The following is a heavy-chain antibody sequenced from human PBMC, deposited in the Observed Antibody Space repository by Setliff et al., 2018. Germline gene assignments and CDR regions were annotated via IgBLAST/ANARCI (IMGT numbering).Heavy chain of an antibody. Sequence: GASVKVSCKASGGFSTHAISWVRQVPGQGLEWMGWINPNSGGTNYAQKFQGRVTMTRDTSISIAYMELSRLRSDDTAVYYCARDQGGCSGGSCYFWFDPWGQGTLVTVSS. CDR1: GGFSTHA. V-gene: IGHV1-2*02. CDR2: INPNSGGT. D-gene: IGHD2-15*01. J-gene: IGHJ5*02. CDR3: ARDQGGCSGGSCYFWFDP.